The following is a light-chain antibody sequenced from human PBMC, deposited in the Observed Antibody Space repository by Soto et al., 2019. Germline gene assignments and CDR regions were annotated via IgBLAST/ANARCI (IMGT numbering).Light chain of an antibody. J-gene: IGKJ5*01. CDR2: DAS. Sequence: EIVLTQSPVTLSLSPGERATLSCRASQSVSNYLAWYQQKPGQAPRLLIYDASNRATGIPARFSGSGSGTDFTLTISSLEPEDFAVYYCQQRNNWPPITFGQGTRLEIK. CDR3: QQRNNWPPIT. CDR1: QSVSNY. V-gene: IGKV3-11*01.